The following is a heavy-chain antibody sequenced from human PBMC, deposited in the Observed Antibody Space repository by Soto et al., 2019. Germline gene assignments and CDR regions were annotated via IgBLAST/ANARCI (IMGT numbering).Heavy chain of an antibody. CDR3: ARPYYYDSSGGPDLDYYYYYVMDV. V-gene: IGHV1-69*06. CDR2: IIPIFGTA. Sequence: SVKVSCKASGGTFSSYAISWVRQAPGQGLEWMGGIIPIFGTANYAQKFKGRVTITADKSTSTAYIELSSLRPEDTAVYYCARPYYYDSSGGPDLDYYYYYVMDVWGQRSTVTVSS. CDR1: GGTFSSYA. D-gene: IGHD3-22*01. J-gene: IGHJ6*02.